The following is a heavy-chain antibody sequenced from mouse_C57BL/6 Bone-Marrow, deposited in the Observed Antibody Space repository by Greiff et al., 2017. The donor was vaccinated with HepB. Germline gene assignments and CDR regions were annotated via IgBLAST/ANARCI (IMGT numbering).Heavy chain of an antibody. Sequence: QVQLQQSGAELVKPGASVKLSCKASGYTFTSYWMHWVKQRPGRGLEWIGRIDPNSGGTKYNEKFKSKATLTVDKPSSTAYMQLSSLTSEDSAVYYCARWRRYYDYDLYAMDYWGQGTSVTVSS. J-gene: IGHJ4*01. D-gene: IGHD2-4*01. CDR3: ARWRRYYDYDLYAMDY. CDR2: IDPNSGGT. CDR1: GYTFTSYW. V-gene: IGHV1-72*01.